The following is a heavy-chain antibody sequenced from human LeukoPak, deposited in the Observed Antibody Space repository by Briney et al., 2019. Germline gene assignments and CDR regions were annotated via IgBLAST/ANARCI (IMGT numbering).Heavy chain of an antibody. CDR2: IHHSGST. D-gene: IGHD6-13*01. V-gene: IGHV4-59*08. CDR1: GSSISSNC. Sequence: PSETLSLTCIVPGSSISSNCWSWIRQPPGKGLEWIGYIHHSGSTNNNPSLKSRVTISVDTSKNQFSLKLSSVTAADTAVYYCARHGDHSSPPDWYFDLWGRGTLVTVSS. CDR3: ARHGDHSSPPDWYFDL. J-gene: IGHJ2*01.